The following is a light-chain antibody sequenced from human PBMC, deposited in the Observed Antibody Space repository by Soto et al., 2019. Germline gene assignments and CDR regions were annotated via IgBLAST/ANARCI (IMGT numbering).Light chain of an antibody. J-gene: IGLJ1*01. V-gene: IGLV2-14*02. Sequence: QSVLTQPASMSGSPGQSITISCTGSSNDFGSRNFVSWYQQRPNKAPKLMIFEGTKRPSGVPDRFSGSRSGTSASLAIVGLRSEDEAVYYCAAWDASLSACVFGNGTKLTVL. CDR2: EGT. CDR1: SNDFGSRNF. CDR3: AAWDASLSACV.